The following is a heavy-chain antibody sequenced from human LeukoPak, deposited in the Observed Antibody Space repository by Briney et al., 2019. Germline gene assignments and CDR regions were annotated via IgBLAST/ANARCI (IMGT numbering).Heavy chain of an antibody. CDR1: GGSFSGYY. V-gene: IGHV4-34*09. CDR2: IYYSGST. CDR3: AREQSSSWYTSFLGSSWFDP. Sequence: SETLSLTCAVYGGSFSGYYWSWIRQPPGXGLEWIGYIYYSGSTYYNPSLKSRVTISVDTSKNQFSLKLSSVTAADTAVYYCAREQSSSWYTSFLGSSWFDPWGQGTLVTVSS. J-gene: IGHJ5*02. D-gene: IGHD6-13*01.